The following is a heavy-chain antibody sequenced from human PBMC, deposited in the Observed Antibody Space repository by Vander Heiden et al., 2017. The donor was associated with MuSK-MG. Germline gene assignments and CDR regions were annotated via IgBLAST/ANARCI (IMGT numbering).Heavy chain of an antibody. CDR2: IIPIYGRA. V-gene: IGHV1-69*01. D-gene: IGHD3-22*01. CDR1: GGPFSSCA. J-gene: IGHJ1*01. Sequence: QVQLVHSGAEVKKHGSSVKVSCKASGGPFSSCAISWVGQAPGQGLEWVGVIIPIYGRANYAQKFQGRVTITADESTSTAYMELSSMSSEDTAVYYYARGYDSSGYPQYFQHWGQGTLVTVSS. CDR3: ARGYDSSGYPQYFQH.